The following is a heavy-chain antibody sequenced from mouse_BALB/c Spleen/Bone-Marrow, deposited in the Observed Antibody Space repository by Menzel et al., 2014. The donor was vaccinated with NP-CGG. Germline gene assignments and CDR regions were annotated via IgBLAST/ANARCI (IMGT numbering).Heavy chain of an antibody. Sequence: EVQLQESGGGLVQPGGSLRLSCATSGFTFTDYYMSWVRQPPGKALEWSGFIRNKANGYTTEYSASVKGRFTISRDNSQSILYLQMNTLRAEDSATYYCAREIINDYHWYFDVWGAGTTVTVSS. CDR1: GFTFTDYY. CDR3: AREIINDYHWYFDV. D-gene: IGHD2-4*01. V-gene: IGHV7-3*02. J-gene: IGHJ1*01. CDR2: IRNKANGYTT.